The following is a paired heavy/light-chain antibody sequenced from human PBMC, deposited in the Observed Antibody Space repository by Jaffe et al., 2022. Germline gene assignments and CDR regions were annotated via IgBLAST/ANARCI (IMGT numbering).Light chain of an antibody. Sequence: EIVLTQSPGTLSLSPGERATLSCRASQSVSSSYLAWYQQKPGQAPRLLIYGASSRATGIPDRFSGSGSGTDFTLTISRLEPEDFAVYYCQQYGSSPFMYTFGQGTKLEIK. J-gene: IGKJ2*01. CDR2: GAS. CDR3: QQYGSSPFMYT. V-gene: IGKV3-20*01. CDR1: QSVSSSY.
Heavy chain of an antibody. CDR3: AKDQRGQYYDFWSGYHYWYFDL. J-gene: IGHJ2*01. V-gene: IGHV3-23*01. CDR2: ISGSGGST. Sequence: EVQLLESGGGLVQPGGSLRLSCAASGFTFSSYAMSWVRQAPGKGLEWVSAISGSGGSTYYADSVKGRFTISRDNSKNTLYLQMNSLRAEDTAVYYCAKDQRGQYYDFWSGYHYWYFDLWGRGTLVTVSS. CDR1: GFTFSSYA. D-gene: IGHD3-3*01.